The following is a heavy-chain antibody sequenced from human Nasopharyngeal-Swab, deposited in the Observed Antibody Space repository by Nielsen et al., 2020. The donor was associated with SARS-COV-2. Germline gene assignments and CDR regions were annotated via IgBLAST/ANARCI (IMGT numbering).Heavy chain of an antibody. CDR1: GFTFSNYA. CDR3: ARGFTSSSGWFDP. Sequence: GESLKISCSASGFTFSNYAMHWVRQAPGKGLEYVSAITSNGDTTHYADSVKGRFIVSRDNSKNTLYLQVSSLRSEDTAVYYCARGFTSSSGWFDPWGQGTLVTVSS. D-gene: IGHD6-6*01. CDR2: ITSNGDTT. V-gene: IGHV3-64*04. J-gene: IGHJ5*02.